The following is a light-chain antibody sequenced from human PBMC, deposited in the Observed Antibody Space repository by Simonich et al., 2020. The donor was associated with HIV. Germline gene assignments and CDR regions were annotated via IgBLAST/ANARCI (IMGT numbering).Light chain of an antibody. J-gene: IGLJ2*01. V-gene: IGLV1-47*01. Sequence: QSVLTQPPSASGTPGQSVTISCSGSSSNIGSNYVYWYQQLPGTAPKLLIYRNNQRPSGVPDRFSGSKSGTSASLAISGLRSEDEAEYYCAAWDDSLSADVVFGGGTKLTVL. CDR1: SSNIGSNY. CDR2: RNN. CDR3: AAWDDSLSADVV.